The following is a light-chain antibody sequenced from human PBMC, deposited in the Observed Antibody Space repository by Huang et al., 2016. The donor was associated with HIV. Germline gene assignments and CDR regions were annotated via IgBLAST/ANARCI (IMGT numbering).Light chain of an antibody. J-gene: IGKJ4*01. CDR3: QQYGNSPLT. V-gene: IGKV3-20*01. CDR2: GAS. Sequence: EIVLTQSPGTLSLSPGARATLSCRASQSVSSNYLAWYQQRPGQAPMLLVYGASSRATGIPDRFSGSGSGTDFTLTISRLEPEDFAVYFCQQYGNSPLTFGGGTKVEIK. CDR1: QSVSSNY.